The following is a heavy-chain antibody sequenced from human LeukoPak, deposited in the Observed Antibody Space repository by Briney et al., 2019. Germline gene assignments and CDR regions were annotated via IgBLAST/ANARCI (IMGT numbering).Heavy chain of an antibody. CDR1: GGSISSGGYF. V-gene: IGHV4-61*08. Sequence: SQTLSLTCTVSGGSISSGGYFWSWIRQPPGKGLEWFGYIYYSGSTNYNPSLKSRVTISVDTSKNQFSLKLSSVTAADTAVYYCARQRAAAGTVGGRIDYWGQGTLVTVSP. CDR2: IYYSGST. D-gene: IGHD6-13*01. CDR3: ARQRAAAGTVGGRIDY. J-gene: IGHJ4*02.